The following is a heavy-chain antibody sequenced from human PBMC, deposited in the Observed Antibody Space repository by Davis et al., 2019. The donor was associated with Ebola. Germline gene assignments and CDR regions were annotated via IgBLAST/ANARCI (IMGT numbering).Heavy chain of an antibody. CDR1: GFTFSSYG. CDR2: IWYDGSNK. V-gene: IGHV3-33*01. Sequence: GGSLRLSCAASGFTFSSYGMHWVRQAPGKGLEWVAVIWYDGSNKYYADSVKGRFTISRDNAKNSLYLQMNSLRAEDTALYYCARDSAHYYDSSAKGSFDYWGQGTLVTVSS. CDR3: ARDSAHYYDSSAKGSFDY. D-gene: IGHD3-22*01. J-gene: IGHJ4*02.